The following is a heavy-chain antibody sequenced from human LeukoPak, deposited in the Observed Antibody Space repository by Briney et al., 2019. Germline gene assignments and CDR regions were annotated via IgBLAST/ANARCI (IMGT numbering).Heavy chain of an antibody. V-gene: IGHV3-23*01. Sequence: PGGSLRLSCAASGFTFKNYAMSWVRQAPGRGLEWVSGISGNSGSTYYADSVKGRFTISRDNSKDTLYLQMNSLRAEDTAVYYCAKEDFYVWGSYRLLDYWGQGTLFTVSS. CDR3: AKEDFYVWGSYRLLDY. CDR1: GFTFKNYA. J-gene: IGHJ4*02. CDR2: ISGNSGST. D-gene: IGHD3-16*02.